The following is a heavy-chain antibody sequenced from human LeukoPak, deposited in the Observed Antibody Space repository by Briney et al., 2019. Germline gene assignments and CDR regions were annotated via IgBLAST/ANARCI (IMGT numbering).Heavy chain of an antibody. J-gene: IGHJ4*02. D-gene: IGHD2-15*01. Sequence: ETLSLTCTVSGGSISSSSYHWGWIRQAPGKGLEWVSVIYSGGSTYYADSVKGRFTISRDNSKNTLYLQMNSLRAEDTAVYYCARDLSCSGGSCQPFDYWGQGTLVTVSS. V-gene: IGHV3-66*01. CDR2: IYSGGST. CDR3: ARDLSCSGGSCQPFDY. CDR1: GGSISSSSYH.